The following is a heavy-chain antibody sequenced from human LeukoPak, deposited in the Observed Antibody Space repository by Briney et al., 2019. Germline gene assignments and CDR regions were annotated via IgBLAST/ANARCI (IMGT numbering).Heavy chain of an antibody. Sequence: SETLSLTCTVSGGSISSYYWSWIRQPAGKGLEWIGRIYTSGSTNYNPSPKSRVTMSVDTSKNQFSLKLSSVTAADTAVYYCARDQSGSGSSDPLDYYMDVWGKGTTVTISS. CDR2: IYTSGST. CDR1: GGSISSYY. J-gene: IGHJ6*03. CDR3: ARDQSGSGSSDPLDYYMDV. V-gene: IGHV4-4*07. D-gene: IGHD3-10*01.